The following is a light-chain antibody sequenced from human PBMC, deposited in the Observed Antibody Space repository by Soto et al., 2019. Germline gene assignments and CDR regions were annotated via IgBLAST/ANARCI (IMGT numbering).Light chain of an antibody. CDR1: QSVSST. J-gene: IGKJ5*01. V-gene: IGKV3-15*01. Sequence: EIVMTQSPATLSVSPGERATLSCRASQSVSSTLAWYQQKPGQAPRLLVYGASTRATGIPARFSGSGSGTEFTLTISSLQSEDFAFYYCQQYNNWPLTFGQGTRLEIK. CDR3: QQYNNWPLT. CDR2: GAS.